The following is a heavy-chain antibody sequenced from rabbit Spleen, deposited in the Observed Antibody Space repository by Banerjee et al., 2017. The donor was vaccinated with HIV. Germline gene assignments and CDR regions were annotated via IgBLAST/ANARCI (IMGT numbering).Heavy chain of an antibody. CDR3: ARNYVNAFDP. D-gene: IGHD1-1*01. J-gene: IGHJ2*01. V-gene: IGHV1S40*01. Sequence: QSLEESGGDLVKPGASLTLTCTASGFSFSNKAVMCWVRQAPGKGLEWIACIDTSDGDTDYANWPKGRFTISKASSTTVTLQMTSLTAADTATYFCARNYVNAFDPWGQGTLVTVS. CDR2: IDTSDGDT. CDR1: GFSFSNKAV.